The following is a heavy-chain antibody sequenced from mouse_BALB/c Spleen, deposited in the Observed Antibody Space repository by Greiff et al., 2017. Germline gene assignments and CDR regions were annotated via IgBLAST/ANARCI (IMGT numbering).Heavy chain of an antibody. V-gene: IGHV1-80*01. CDR1: GYAFSSYW. CDR3: ARGPYIDYGNAYYAMDY. J-gene: IGHJ4*01. CDR2: IYPGDGDT. Sequence: QVQLQQSGPELVKPGASMKISCKASGYAFSSYWMNWVKQRPGQGLEWIGQIYPGDGDTNYNGKFKGKATLTADKSSSTAYMQLNSLTSEDSAVYFCARGPYIDYGNAYYAMDYWGQGTSVTVSA. D-gene: IGHD2-1*01.